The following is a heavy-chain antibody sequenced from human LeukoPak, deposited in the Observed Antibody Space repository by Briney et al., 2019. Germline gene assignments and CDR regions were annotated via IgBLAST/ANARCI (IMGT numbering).Heavy chain of an antibody. Sequence: GGSLRLSCAASGFTFSSYGMHWVRQAPGKGLEWVAVISYDGSNKYYADSVKGRFTIPRDNSKNTLYLQMNSLRAEDTAVYYCARDRLAVAELDYWGQGTLVTVSS. J-gene: IGHJ4*02. CDR2: ISYDGSNK. D-gene: IGHD6-19*01. CDR1: GFTFSSYG. CDR3: ARDRLAVAELDY. V-gene: IGHV3-30*03.